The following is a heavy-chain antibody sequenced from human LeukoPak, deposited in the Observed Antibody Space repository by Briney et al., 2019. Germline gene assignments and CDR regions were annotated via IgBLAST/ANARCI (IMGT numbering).Heavy chain of an antibody. J-gene: IGHJ4*02. Sequence: SETLSLTCTVSGGSISSYYWSWIRQPPGKGLEWIGYIYTSGSTNYNPSLKSRVTISVDTSKNQFSLKLSSVTAADTAAYYCASLYCSSTSCYFPYWGQGTLVTVSS. CDR2: IYTSGST. V-gene: IGHV4-4*09. D-gene: IGHD2-2*01. CDR1: GGSISSYY. CDR3: ASLYCSSTSCYFPY.